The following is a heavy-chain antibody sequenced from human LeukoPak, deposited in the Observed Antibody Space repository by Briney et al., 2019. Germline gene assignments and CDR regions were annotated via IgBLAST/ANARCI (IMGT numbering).Heavy chain of an antibody. CDR2: IYYSGST. D-gene: IGHD3-16*02. J-gene: IGHJ5*02. CDR3: ARTKGVILPQGWFDP. Sequence: SETLSLTCTVSGGSISSGGYYWSWIRQHPGKGLEWIGYIYYSGSTYYNPSLKSRVTISVDTSKNQFSLKLSSVTAAETAVYYCARTKGVILPQGWFDPWGQGTLVTVSS. V-gene: IGHV4-31*03. CDR1: GGSISSGGYY.